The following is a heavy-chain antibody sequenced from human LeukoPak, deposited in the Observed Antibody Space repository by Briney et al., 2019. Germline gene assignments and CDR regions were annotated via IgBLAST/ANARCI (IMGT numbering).Heavy chain of an antibody. V-gene: IGHV4-34*01. CDR3: ERQEVDYGSGYYFDY. CDR2: INHSGST. Sequence: KPSETLSLTCAVYGGSFSGYYWSWIRQPPGKGLEWIGEINHSGSTNYNPSLKSRVTISVDTSKNQFSLKLSSVTAADTAVYYCERQEVDYGSGYYFDYWGQGTLVTVSS. J-gene: IGHJ4*02. D-gene: IGHD3-10*01. CDR1: GGSFSGYY.